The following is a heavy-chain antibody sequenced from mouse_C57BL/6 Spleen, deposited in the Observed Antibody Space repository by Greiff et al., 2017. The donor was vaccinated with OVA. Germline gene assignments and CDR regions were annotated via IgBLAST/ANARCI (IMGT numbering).Heavy chain of an antibody. CDR1: GFTFSSYA. D-gene: IGHD3-1*01. CDR2: ISSGGDYI. V-gene: IGHV5-9-1*02. J-gene: IGHJ1*03. CDR3: TREGYPYWYFDV. Sequence: EVKLVESGEGLVKPGGSLKLSCAASGFTFSSYAMSWVRQTPEKRLEWVAYISSGGDYIYYADTVKGRFTISRDNARNTLYLQMSSLKSEDTAMYYCTREGYPYWYFDVWGTGTTVTVSA.